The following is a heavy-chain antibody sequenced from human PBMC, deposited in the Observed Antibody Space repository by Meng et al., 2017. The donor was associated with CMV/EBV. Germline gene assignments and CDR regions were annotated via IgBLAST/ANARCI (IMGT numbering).Heavy chain of an antibody. V-gene: IGHV1-2*02. D-gene: IGHD7-27*01. CDR1: GYTFTAHF. Sequence: ASVKVSCKASGYTFTAHFFHWVRQAPGQGLEWMGWIHPHTGDTNYAQQFQGRVTLTRDTSINTGYMELTRLTSDDTAVYFCARDNNWGPDYWGQGTPVTVSS. CDR2: IHPHTGDT. J-gene: IGHJ4*02. CDR3: ARDNNWGPDY.